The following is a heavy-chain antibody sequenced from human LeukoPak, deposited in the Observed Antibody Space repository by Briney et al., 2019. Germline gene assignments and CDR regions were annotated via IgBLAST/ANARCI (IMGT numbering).Heavy chain of an antibody. J-gene: IGHJ3*02. CDR1: GFTFSSYS. D-gene: IGHD1-1*01. CDR2: ISSSSSYI. Sequence: GGSLRLSCAASGFTFSSYSMNWVRQAPGKGLEWVSSISSSSSYIYYADSVKGRFTISRDNAKNSLYLQMNSLRAEDTAVYYCARENQLGNAFDIWGQGTMVTVPS. V-gene: IGHV3-21*01. CDR3: ARENQLGNAFDI.